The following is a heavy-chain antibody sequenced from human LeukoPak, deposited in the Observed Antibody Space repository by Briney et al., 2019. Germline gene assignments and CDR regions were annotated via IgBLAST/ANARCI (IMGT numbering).Heavy chain of an antibody. J-gene: IGHJ1*01. V-gene: IGHV3-74*01. D-gene: IGHD1-1*01. CDR1: GFTFSLSW. CDR2: INYDARSR. CDR3: VRGAGPGTPFD. Sequence: GGSLRLSCAASGFTFSLSWMHWVRQAPGKGLERVSSINYDARSRTYADSVKGRLTISRDNAENTLFLQMNSLRVEDSAIYSCVRGAGPGTPFDWGQGILVTVSS.